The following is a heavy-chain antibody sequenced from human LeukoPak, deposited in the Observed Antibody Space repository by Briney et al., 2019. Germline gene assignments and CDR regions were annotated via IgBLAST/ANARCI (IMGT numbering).Heavy chain of an antibody. CDR3: ARWTAFLGFDY. Sequence: SETLSLTCDVSGGSISSDNWWNWVRQSPGKGLEWIGEVSQTGDTNYNSSLKARVAVSVDKSNNQFSLRLTSVTAADTAVYFCARWTAFLGFDYWGRGILVTVSS. CDR1: GGSISSDNW. J-gene: IGHJ4*02. D-gene: IGHD2/OR15-2a*01. V-gene: IGHV4-4*02. CDR2: VSQTGDT.